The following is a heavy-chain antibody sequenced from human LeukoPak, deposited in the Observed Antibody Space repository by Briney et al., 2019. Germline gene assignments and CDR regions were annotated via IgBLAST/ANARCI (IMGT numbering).Heavy chain of an antibody. CDR3: ARRYCSGGSCYLGFDLDY. J-gene: IGHJ4*02. CDR2: ISAYNGNT. D-gene: IGHD2-15*01. CDR1: GYTFTSYG. Sequence: ASVKVSCKASGYTFTSYGISWVRQAPGQGLEWMGWISAYNGNTNYAQKLQGRVTMTTDTSTSTAYMEPRSLRSDDTAVYYCARRYCSGGSCYLGFDLDYWGQGTLVTVSS. V-gene: IGHV1-18*01.